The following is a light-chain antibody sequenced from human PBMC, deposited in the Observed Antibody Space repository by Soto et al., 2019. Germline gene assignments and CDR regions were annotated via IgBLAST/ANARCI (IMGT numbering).Light chain of an antibody. CDR3: AAWDDSLRGRV. J-gene: IGLJ3*02. Sequence: QAVVTQPPSASGTPGQRLTISCSGSSSNIGSNYVYWYQQLPGTAPKLLIYSNNQRPSGGPDRFSGSKSGTSASLAISGLRSEDEADYYCAAWDDSLRGRVFGGGTKLTVL. V-gene: IGLV1-47*02. CDR2: SNN. CDR1: SSNIGSNY.